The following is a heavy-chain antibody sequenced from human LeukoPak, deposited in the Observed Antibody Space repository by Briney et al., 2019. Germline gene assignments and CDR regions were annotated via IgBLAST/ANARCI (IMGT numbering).Heavy chain of an antibody. Sequence: PGGSLRLSCAASGFTFRSYTMNWVRQAPGKGLEWVSSISSSSSKRYYADSVKGRFTISRDNAKNSLYLQMNSLRAEDTAVYYCAGGHSSAFDIWGQGTMVTVSS. V-gene: IGHV3-21*01. CDR3: AGGHSSAFDI. CDR1: GFTFRSYT. CDR2: ISSSSSKR. J-gene: IGHJ3*02. D-gene: IGHD3-16*01.